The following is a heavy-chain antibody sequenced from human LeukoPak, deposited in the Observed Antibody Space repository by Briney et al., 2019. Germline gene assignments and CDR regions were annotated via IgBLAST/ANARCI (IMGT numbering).Heavy chain of an antibody. CDR1: GFIFNNYD. CDR3: ARVGGITLALAPSPFPDYNYYYMDV. Sequence: GGSLRLSCAASGFIFNNYDMHWVRQAPGKGLEWVSGISGSGGGTFYADSVRGRFTISRDNAKNSLYLQMNSLRAEDTAVYYCARVGGITLALAPSPFPDYNYYYMDVWGKGTTVTVSS. CDR2: ISGSGGGT. D-gene: IGHD3-10*01. J-gene: IGHJ6*03. V-gene: IGHV3-23*01.